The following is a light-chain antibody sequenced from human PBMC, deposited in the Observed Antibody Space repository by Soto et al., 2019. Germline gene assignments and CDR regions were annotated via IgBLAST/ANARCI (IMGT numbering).Light chain of an antibody. J-gene: IGKJ5*01. CDR3: QQSYSTPIT. V-gene: IGKV1-39*01. CDR1: QSISSY. Sequence: EIQMTQSPSSLSASLGDRVTITCRASQSISSYLNWYQQKPGKAPKLLIYAASSLQSGVPSRFSGSGSGTDFTLTISSLQPEDFATYYCQQSYSTPITFGQGTRLAIK. CDR2: AAS.